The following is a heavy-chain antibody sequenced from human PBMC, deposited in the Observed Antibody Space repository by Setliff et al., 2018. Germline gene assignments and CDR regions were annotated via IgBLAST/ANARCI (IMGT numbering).Heavy chain of an antibody. Sequence: GESLKISCKGSGYNFGTYWINWVRQMPGRGLEWMGRIEPSDSYNNYIPSFQGHVTLSADKSSGTAFLQWSSLKASDTAMYYCARAPEATSTSYYTHFDPWGQGTLVTVSS. CDR1: GYNFGTYW. J-gene: IGHJ5*02. V-gene: IGHV5-10-1*01. CDR3: ARAPEATSTSYYTHFDP. CDR2: IEPSDSYN. D-gene: IGHD3-3*01.